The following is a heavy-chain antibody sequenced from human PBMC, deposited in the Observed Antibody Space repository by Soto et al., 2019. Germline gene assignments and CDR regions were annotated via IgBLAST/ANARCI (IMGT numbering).Heavy chain of an antibody. CDR3: ASKQWLAPV. Sequence: QVQLVESGGGVVEPGRSLRLSCAASGFPFSNYGMHWVRQAPGKGLEWMAVISFDAHDQDYAYSVKGRFTISRDNSKGTLYLQMNSLRAEDTAVYYCASKQWLAPVWGQGTVVTVSS. D-gene: IGHD6-19*01. CDR1: GFPFSNYG. CDR2: ISFDAHDQ. J-gene: IGHJ4*02. V-gene: IGHV3-30*03.